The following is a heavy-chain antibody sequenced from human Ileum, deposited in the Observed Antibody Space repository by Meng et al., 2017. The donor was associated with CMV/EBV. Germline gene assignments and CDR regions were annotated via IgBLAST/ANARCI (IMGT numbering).Heavy chain of an antibody. CDR3: ARFDILTGFAIDH. Sequence: QWPLQESGPGLVKPSQTLSLTCTVSGASITNDDYYWSWIRQPPGKGLEWIGYIYYNGITYYNPSLKSRIAILVDTSKSQFSLIVSSVTAADTAVYYCARFDILTGFAIDHWGQGPLVTVSS. D-gene: IGHD3-9*01. CDR1: GASITNDDYY. CDR2: IYYNGIT. V-gene: IGHV4-30-4*01. J-gene: IGHJ4*02.